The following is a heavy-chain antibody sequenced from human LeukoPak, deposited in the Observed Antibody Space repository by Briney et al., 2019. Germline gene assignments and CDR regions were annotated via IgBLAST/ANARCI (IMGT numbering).Heavy chain of an antibody. CDR3: ARGGEDTAMVIFFDY. D-gene: IGHD5-18*01. CDR1: GGSFSGYY. CDR2: INHSGST. Sequence: PSETLSLICAVYGGSFSGYYWRWIRQPPGKGLEWIGEINHSGSTNYNPSLKSRVTISVDTSKNQFSLKLSSVTAADTAVYYCARGGEDTAMVIFFDYWGQGTLVTVSS. J-gene: IGHJ4*02. V-gene: IGHV4-34*01.